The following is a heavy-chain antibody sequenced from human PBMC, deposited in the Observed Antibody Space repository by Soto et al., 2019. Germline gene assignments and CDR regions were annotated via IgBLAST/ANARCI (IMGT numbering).Heavy chain of an antibody. Sequence: GGSLRLSCAASGFTFSSYAMSWVRQAPGKGLEWVSAISGSGGSTYYADSVKGRFTISRGNSKNTLYLQMNSLRAEDTAVYYCAKDPGYDFWSGYSGDSWGQGTLVTVSS. D-gene: IGHD3-3*01. CDR2: ISGSGGST. J-gene: IGHJ4*02. V-gene: IGHV3-23*01. CDR3: AKDPGYDFWSGYSGDS. CDR1: GFTFSSYA.